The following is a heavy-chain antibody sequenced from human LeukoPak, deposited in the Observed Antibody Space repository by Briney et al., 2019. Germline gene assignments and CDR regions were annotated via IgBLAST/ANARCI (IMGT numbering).Heavy chain of an antibody. CDR3: AKAPPYSGSFYY. V-gene: IGHV3-23*01. J-gene: IGHJ4*02. CDR2: ISGSGGST. D-gene: IGHD1-26*01. CDR1: GFTFSSCA. Sequence: GGSLRLSCAASGFTFSSCAMSWVRQAPGKGLEWVSAISGSGGSTYYADSVKGWFAISRDNSKNTLYLQMNSLTADDTAVYYCAKAPPYSGSFYYWGQGTLVTVSS.